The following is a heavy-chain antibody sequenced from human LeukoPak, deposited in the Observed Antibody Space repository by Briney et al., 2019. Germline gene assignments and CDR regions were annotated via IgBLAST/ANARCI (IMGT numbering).Heavy chain of an antibody. V-gene: IGHV4-39*01. CDR3: AIGGSSGYSLLYYFDY. Sequence: SETLSLSCTVSGDPISSSSYYWGWIRQPPGKGLVWIGSIYYSGSTYYNPSLKSRVTISVDTSKNQFSLKLSSVTAADTAVYYCAIGGSSGYSLLYYFDYWGQGTLVTVSS. D-gene: IGHD3-22*01. CDR1: GDPISSSSYY. J-gene: IGHJ4*02. CDR2: IYYSGST.